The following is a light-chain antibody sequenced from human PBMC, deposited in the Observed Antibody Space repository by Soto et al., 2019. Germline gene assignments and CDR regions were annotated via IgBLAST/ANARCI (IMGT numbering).Light chain of an antibody. CDR2: GNN. Sequence: QSVLTQPPSVSGAPGQRVTISCIGSSSNIGAGYDVHWYQHLPGTAPKLLIYGNNKRPSGVPDRFSGSKSGTSASLAITGLQAEDEADYYCQSDDSSLSGSVVFGGGTKLTVL. CDR3: QSDDSSLSGSVV. J-gene: IGLJ2*01. CDR1: SSNIGAGYD. V-gene: IGLV1-40*01.